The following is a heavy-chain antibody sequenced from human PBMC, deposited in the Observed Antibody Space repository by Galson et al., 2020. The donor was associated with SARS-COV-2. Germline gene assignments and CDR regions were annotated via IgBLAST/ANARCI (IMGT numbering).Heavy chain of an antibody. CDR1: GGSISIGGYY. CDR3: ARNKQLLFDF. Sequence: SETLSLTCTVSGGSISIGGYYWSWIRQHPGKGLEWIGYINDSGNTYYNPSLKSRITMSVDTSNNQFFLKLRYVTAADTATYFCARNKQLLFDFWGQGTLVSVTS. D-gene: IGHD1-1*01. CDR2: INDSGNT. V-gene: IGHV4-31*03. J-gene: IGHJ4*02.